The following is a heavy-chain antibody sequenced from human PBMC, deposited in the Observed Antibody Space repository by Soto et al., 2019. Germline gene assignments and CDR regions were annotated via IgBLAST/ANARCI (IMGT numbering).Heavy chain of an antibody. CDR2: IYHSGST. J-gene: IGHJ5*02. V-gene: IGHV4-30-2*01. Sequence: SETLSLTCAVSGGSISSGGYSWSWIRQPPGKGLEWIGYIYHSGSTYYNPSLKSRVTISVDRSKNQFSLKLSSVTTADTAVYYCVGSIGAFWFDPWGQGTLVTVSS. D-gene: IGHD5-12*01. CDR3: VGSIGAFWFDP. CDR1: GGSISSGGYS.